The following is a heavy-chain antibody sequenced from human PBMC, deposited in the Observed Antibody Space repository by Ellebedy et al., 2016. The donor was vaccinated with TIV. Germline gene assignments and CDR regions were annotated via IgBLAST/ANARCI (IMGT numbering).Heavy chain of an antibody. Sequence: SLKISCAASGFIFNSHAMHWVRQAPGKGLEWVAVISSHGMTTYYADSMKGRFTISKDNAKNSLYLQMNSLSAEDTAVYYCARAGYGGNVVPYSFYYMDVWGKGITVTVSS. J-gene: IGHJ6*03. D-gene: IGHD4-23*01. CDR2: ISSHGMTT. CDR1: GFIFNSHA. V-gene: IGHV3-30*04. CDR3: ARAGYGGNVVPYSFYYMDV.